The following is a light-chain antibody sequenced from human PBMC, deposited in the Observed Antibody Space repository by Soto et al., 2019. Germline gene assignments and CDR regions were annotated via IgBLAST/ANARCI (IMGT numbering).Light chain of an antibody. CDR1: SSDVGGYNY. V-gene: IGLV2-8*01. J-gene: IGLJ1*01. CDR3: SSYAGSNIYYV. CDR2: EVS. Sequence: QSVLTQPPSASGSPGQSVTISCTGTSSDVGGYNYVSWYQQYPGKAPKLMSYEVSKRPSGVPDRFSGSKSGNTASLTVSGLQAADEADYYCSSYAGSNIYYVFGTGTKVTVL.